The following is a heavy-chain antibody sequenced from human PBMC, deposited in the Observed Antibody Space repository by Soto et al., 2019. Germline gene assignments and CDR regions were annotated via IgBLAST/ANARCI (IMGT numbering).Heavy chain of an antibody. CDR1: GGSISSYY. Sequence: SETLSLTCTVSGGSISSYYWSWIRQPPGKGLEWIGYIYYSGSTNYNPSLKSRVTISVDTSKNQFSLKLSSVTAADTAVYYCASSNYYDSSGYYFEGDYYYGMDVWGQGTTVTVSS. CDR3: ASSNYYDSSGYYFEGDYYYGMDV. CDR2: IYYSGST. J-gene: IGHJ6*02. D-gene: IGHD3-22*01. V-gene: IGHV4-59*01.